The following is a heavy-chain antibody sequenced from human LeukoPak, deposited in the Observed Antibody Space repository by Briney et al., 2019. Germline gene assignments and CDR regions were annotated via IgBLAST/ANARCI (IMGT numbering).Heavy chain of an antibody. D-gene: IGHD6-19*01. CDR2: IYHSGST. V-gene: IGHV4-38-2*01. CDR1: GYSISIGYY. Sequence: PSETLSLTCAVSGYSISIGYYWGWIRQPPGKGLEWIGSIYHSGSTYYNPSLKSRVTISVDTSKNQFSLKLSSVTAADTAVYYCARQRGVADFDYWGQGTLVTVSS. CDR3: ARQRGVADFDY. J-gene: IGHJ4*02.